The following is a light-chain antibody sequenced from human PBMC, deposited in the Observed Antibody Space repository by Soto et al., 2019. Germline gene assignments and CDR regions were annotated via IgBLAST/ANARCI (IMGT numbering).Light chain of an antibody. Sequence: QSALTQPASVSGSPGQSITISCTGSSGDVGSYNLVSWYQQHPNKAPKLMIYEVSQRPSGVSNRFSGSKSGNTASLTISGLKAEDEAAYYCCSYAGSSTLVFGGGTKLTVL. V-gene: IGLV2-23*02. CDR1: SGDVGSYNL. CDR3: CSYAGSSTLV. J-gene: IGLJ2*01. CDR2: EVS.